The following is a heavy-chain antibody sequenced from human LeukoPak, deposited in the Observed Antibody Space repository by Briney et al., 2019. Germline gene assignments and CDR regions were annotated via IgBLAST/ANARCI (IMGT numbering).Heavy chain of an antibody. CDR1: GFTFSGSA. J-gene: IGHJ4*02. CDR3: TRHGGILTGFENTDY. D-gene: IGHD3-9*01. V-gene: IGHV3-73*01. CDR2: IKSKANSYAT. Sequence: GGSLRLSCAASGFTFSGSAMHWVREPSGKGRVGVGRIKSKANSYATAYAASVKGRFTISRDDSKNTAYLQMNSLKTEDTAVYYCTRHGGILTGFENTDYWGQGTLVTVSS.